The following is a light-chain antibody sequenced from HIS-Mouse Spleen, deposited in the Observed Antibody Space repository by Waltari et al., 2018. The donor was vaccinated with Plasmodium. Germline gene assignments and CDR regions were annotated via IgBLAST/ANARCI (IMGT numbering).Light chain of an antibody. Sequence: SYELTQPPSVSVSPGQTARITCSGEALPTKYTYWYQQNSGQAPVLVIYEDSKRPPGIPERFSGSSSGTMATLTISGAQVEDEADYYCYSTDSSGNHRVFGGGTKLTVL. J-gene: IGLJ3*02. CDR1: ALPTKY. CDR3: YSTDSSGNHRV. V-gene: IGLV3-10*01. CDR2: EDS.